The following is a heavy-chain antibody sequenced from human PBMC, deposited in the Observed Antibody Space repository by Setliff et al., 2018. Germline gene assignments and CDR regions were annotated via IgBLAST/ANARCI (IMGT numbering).Heavy chain of an antibody. Sequence: CKAPEYTFTSYYVHWVRQAPGQGPEWMGVIHAGGGTTAYAQKFQGRVTMTRDTSTSTFYMELNSLGSDDTAVYYCARDRDNYDSSGYFVYWGQGTLGTVSS. D-gene: IGHD3-22*01. CDR1: EYTFTSYY. CDR3: ARDRDNYDSSGYFVY. CDR2: IHAGGGTT. J-gene: IGHJ4*02. V-gene: IGHV1-46*01.